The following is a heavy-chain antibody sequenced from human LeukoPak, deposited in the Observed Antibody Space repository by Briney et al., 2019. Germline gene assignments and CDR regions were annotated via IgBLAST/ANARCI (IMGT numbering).Heavy chain of an antibody. D-gene: IGHD5-18*01. Sequence: TGGSLRLSCVASGFIFSTYGLHWVRQSPGRGLEWVAVMWYDGSQRYYADSVKGRFTISRDDSQNTIYLQMDSLRAEDTAVYFCARGVSHSSWGQGTLVTVSS. CDR3: ARGVSHSS. V-gene: IGHV3-33*01. CDR1: GFIFSTYG. CDR2: MWYDGSQR. J-gene: IGHJ5*02.